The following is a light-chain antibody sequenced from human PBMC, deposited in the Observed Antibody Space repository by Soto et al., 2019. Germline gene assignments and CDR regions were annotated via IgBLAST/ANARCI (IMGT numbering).Light chain of an antibody. CDR1: QSVSSY. CDR3: QQRRSWPRA. CDR2: DAS. J-gene: IGKJ1*01. V-gene: IGKV3-11*01. Sequence: EIVLTQSPATLSLSPGERATLSCRASQSVSSYLAWYQQKSGQAPRLLIYDASNRATGIPARFSGSGSGTDLTITISSLEAEDFEVYYCQQRRSWPRAFGQGTKVDIK.